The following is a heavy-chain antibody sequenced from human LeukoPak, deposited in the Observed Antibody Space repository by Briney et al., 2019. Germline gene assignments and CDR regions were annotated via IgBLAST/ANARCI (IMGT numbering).Heavy chain of an antibody. Sequence: GGSLRLSCVASGFTFRNYGMHWVRQAPGKGLEWVAVLWKDGSNNFYADSVKGRFRFSRGNSKDRLYLQMNSLRAEDTAVYYCAKEYEIFVGAFDIWGQGTMVTVSS. J-gene: IGHJ3*02. CDR1: GFTFRNYG. CDR3: AKEYEIFVGAFDI. V-gene: IGHV3-33*06. D-gene: IGHD3-9*01. CDR2: LWKDGSNN.